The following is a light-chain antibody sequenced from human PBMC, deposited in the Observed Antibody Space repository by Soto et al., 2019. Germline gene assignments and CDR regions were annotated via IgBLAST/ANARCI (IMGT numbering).Light chain of an antibody. Sequence: QTALTQPASVYGSPGQSITISCTGTSSDVGGYNYVSWYQQHPGEAPKLMIYDVYNRPSGVSYRFSGSKSGNTASLTISGLQAEDEADYYCSSYTSDTTRDVVFGGGTKLTVL. J-gene: IGLJ2*01. V-gene: IGLV2-14*01. CDR2: DVY. CDR3: SSYTSDTTRDVV. CDR1: SSDVGGYNY.